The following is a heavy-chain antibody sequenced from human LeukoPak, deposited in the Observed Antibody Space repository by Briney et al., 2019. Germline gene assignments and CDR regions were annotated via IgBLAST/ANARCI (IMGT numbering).Heavy chain of an antibody. Sequence: SVKVSCKASGGTFSSYAISWVRQAPGQGLEWMGGIIPIFGTANYAQKFQGRVTITADESTSTAYMELSSLRSEDTAAYYCATHSGSYKAEYFQHWGQGTLVTVSS. CDR2: IIPIFGTA. CDR3: ATHSGSYKAEYFQH. J-gene: IGHJ1*01. V-gene: IGHV1-69*13. D-gene: IGHD1-26*01. CDR1: GGTFSSYA.